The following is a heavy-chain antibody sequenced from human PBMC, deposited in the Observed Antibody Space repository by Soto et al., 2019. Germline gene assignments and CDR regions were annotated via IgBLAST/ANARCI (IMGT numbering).Heavy chain of an antibody. Sequence: QVQLVQSGAEVKKPGASVKVSCKASGYTFTSYDINWVRQATGQGLEWMGWMNPNSGNTGYAQKLQGRVTMTRNTSISTAYVELRSLRSEDTAVYYCARERTGTPSMDVWGQGTTVTVPS. J-gene: IGHJ6*02. V-gene: IGHV1-8*01. CDR1: GYTFTSYD. D-gene: IGHD1-1*01. CDR3: ARERTGTPSMDV. CDR2: MNPNSGNT.